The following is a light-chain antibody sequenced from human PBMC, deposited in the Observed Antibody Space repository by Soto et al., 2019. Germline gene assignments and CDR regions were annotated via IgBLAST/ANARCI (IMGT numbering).Light chain of an antibody. CDR2: AAS. J-gene: IGKJ5*01. CDR3: QQSYSTPPL. V-gene: IGKV1-39*01. CDR1: QSISSY. Sequence: DIQMTQSPSSLSASVGDRFTITWRASQSISSYLNWYQQKPGKAPKLLIYAASSLQSGVPSRFSGSGSGTDFTLTISSLQPEDFATYYCQQSYSTPPLFGQGTRLEI.